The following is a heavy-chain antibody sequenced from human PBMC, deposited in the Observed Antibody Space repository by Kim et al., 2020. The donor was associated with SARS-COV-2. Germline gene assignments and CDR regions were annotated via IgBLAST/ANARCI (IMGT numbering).Heavy chain of an antibody. V-gene: IGHV3-30*03. CDR3: ARDRAGTDIDH. J-gene: IGHJ4*02. D-gene: IGHD1-1*01. CDR2: ISYDGTSK. Sequence: GGSLRLSCVASGITFSRSGMHWVRQAPGKGLDWVAFISYDGTSKDYTDAVKGRFTISRDNSKNTLYLQMNTLRGEDSAVYYCARDRAGTDIDHWCQVALVTVSS. CDR1: GITFSRSG.